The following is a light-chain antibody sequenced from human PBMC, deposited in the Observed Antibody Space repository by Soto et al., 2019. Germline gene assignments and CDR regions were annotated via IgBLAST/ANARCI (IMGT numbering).Light chain of an antibody. CDR1: SSDIGGYNS. Sequence: QSALTQPASVSGSPGQSITISCTGTSSDIGGYNSVSWFQQHPGKAPKLMVYEVSNRPSGVSNRFSGSKFDNAASLTISGLQAEDEADYYGASYTTTGTVLFGAGTKLTVL. J-gene: IGLJ2*01. CDR2: EVS. V-gene: IGLV2-14*01. CDR3: ASYTTTGTVL.